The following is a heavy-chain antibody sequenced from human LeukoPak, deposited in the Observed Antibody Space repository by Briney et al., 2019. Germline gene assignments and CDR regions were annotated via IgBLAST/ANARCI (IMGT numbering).Heavy chain of an antibody. D-gene: IGHD3-10*01. CDR1: GYTFTSYG. CDR3: ARSITMVREVTSLDY. V-gene: IGHV1-18*01. Sequence: ASVKVSCKASGYTFTSYGISWVRQAPGRGLEWMGWISAYNGNTNYAQKLQGRVTMTTDTSTSTAYMELRSLRSDDTAVYYCARSITMVREVTSLDYWGQGTLVTVSS. J-gene: IGHJ4*02. CDR2: ISAYNGNT.